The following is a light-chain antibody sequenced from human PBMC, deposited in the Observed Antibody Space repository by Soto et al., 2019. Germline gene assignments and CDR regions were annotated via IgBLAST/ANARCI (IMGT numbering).Light chain of an antibody. J-gene: IGKJ1*01. CDR2: GTS. Sequence: EIVMTQSPAALSVSPGERATLSCRASQSVSSNLAWYQQKPGQAPRLLIYGTSTRATGTPDRFSGSGSGTDFTLTVSRLEPEDFAVYFCQQYGSSPRTFGQGTKV. V-gene: IGKV3-20*01. CDR3: QQYGSSPRT. CDR1: QSVSSN.